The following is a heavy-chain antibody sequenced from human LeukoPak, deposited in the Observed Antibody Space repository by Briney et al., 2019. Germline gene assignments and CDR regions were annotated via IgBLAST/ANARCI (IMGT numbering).Heavy chain of an antibody. CDR1: GFTFSTYG. CDR2: ISFHGNNK. D-gene: IGHD3-10*01. Sequence: PGRSLRLSCAGSGFTFSTYGMNWVRQAPGKGLEWVAVISFHGNNKFYEDSVKGRFTISRDTAKNTLYLEMNRLRADDTAVYYCTRAGSGSSYDSWGQGTLVTVSS. CDR3: TRAGSGSSYDS. J-gene: IGHJ4*02. V-gene: IGHV3-33*05.